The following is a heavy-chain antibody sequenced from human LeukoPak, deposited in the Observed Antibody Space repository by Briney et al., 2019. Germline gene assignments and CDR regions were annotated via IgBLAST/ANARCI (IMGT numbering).Heavy chain of an antibody. CDR3: ARERHTFLGTHTYFDY. V-gene: IGHV6-1*01. D-gene: IGHD7-27*01. CDR1: GDSVPSNSAA. J-gene: IGHJ4*02. CDR2: TYYRPKWYN. Sequence: PSQTLSLTCAISGDSVPSNSAAWNWIRQSPSRGPEWLGRTYYRPKWYNDYAVSVKSRITINPDTSKNQFSLQLNSVTPEDTAVYYCARERHTFLGTHTYFDYWGQGTLVTVSS.